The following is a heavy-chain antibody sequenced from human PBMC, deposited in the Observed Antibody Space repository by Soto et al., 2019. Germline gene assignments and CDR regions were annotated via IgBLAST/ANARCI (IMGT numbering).Heavy chain of an antibody. V-gene: IGHV3-23*01. D-gene: IGHD2-2*01. Sequence: PGGSLRLSCAASGFTFSSYAMSWVRQAPGKGLEWVSAISGSGGSTYYADSVKGRFTISRDNSKNTLYLQMNSLRAEDTAVYYCAKRSNHCSSTSCYFDYWGQGTLVTVSS. CDR3: AKRSNHCSSTSCYFDY. CDR2: ISGSGGST. CDR1: GFTFSSYA. J-gene: IGHJ4*02.